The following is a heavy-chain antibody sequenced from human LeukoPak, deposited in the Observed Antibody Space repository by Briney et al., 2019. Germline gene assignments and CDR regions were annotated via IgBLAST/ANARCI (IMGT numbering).Heavy chain of an antibody. CDR3: ARHRGPSLHSSGYFDY. D-gene: IGHD3-22*01. CDR1: GFPFSGYA. J-gene: IGHJ4*02. CDR2: MSHDGSNK. V-gene: IGHV3-30-3*01. Sequence: GGSLRLSCAASGFPFSGYAMHWVRQAPGKGLEWVAVMSHDGSNKYYADSVKGRFTISRDNSKNTLYLQMDSLKTEDTAVYYCARHRGPSLHSSGYFDYWGQGTPVTVSS.